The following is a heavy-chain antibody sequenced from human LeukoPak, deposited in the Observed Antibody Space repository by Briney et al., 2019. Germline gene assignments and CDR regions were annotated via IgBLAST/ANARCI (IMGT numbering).Heavy chain of an antibody. CDR1: GFTFSSYA. V-gene: IGHV3-30*04. J-gene: IGHJ6*03. Sequence: PGGSLRLSCAASGFTFSSYAMHWVRQAPGKGLEWVAVISYDGSNKYYADSVRGRFTISRDNSKNTLYLQMNSLRAEDTAVYYCARNSNRYMDVWGKGTTVTVSS. CDR3: ARNSNRYMDV. D-gene: IGHD2/OR15-2a*01. CDR2: ISYDGSNK.